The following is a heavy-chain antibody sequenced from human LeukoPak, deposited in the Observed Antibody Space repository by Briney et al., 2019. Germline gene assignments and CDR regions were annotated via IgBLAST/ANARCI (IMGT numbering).Heavy chain of an antibody. Sequence: GASVKVSCKASGYTFNDYAIHWVRQAPGQGLEWMGRINGGNGDTEYSQKFQGTVTITRDTPATTTYMELRSLTSEDTAVYFCARGAGTGWYGRFDHWGQGTLVTVSS. CDR2: INGGNGDT. J-gene: IGHJ4*02. CDR1: GYTFNDYA. D-gene: IGHD6-19*01. V-gene: IGHV1-3*01. CDR3: ARGAGTGWYGRFDH.